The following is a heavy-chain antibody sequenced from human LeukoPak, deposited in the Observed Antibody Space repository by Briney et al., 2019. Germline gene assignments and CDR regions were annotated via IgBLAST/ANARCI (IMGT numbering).Heavy chain of an antibody. V-gene: IGHV3-23*01. Sequence: GGSLRLSCAASGFTFSSYAMSWVRQAPGKGLEWVSAISGSGGSTYYADSVKGRFTISRDNSKNTLYLQMDSLRAEDTAVYYCAKDFSSSPDAFDIWGQGTMVSVSS. J-gene: IGHJ3*02. CDR2: ISGSGGST. CDR3: AKDFSSSPDAFDI. D-gene: IGHD6-13*01. CDR1: GFTFSSYA.